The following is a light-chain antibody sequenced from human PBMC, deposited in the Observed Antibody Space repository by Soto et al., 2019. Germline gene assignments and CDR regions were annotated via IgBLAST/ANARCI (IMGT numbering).Light chain of an antibody. J-gene: IGKJ4*01. Sequence: EIVLTQSPGTLSLSPGERATLSRRASQSVSSSYLAWYQQKPGQAPRLLIYGASSRATGITDRFSGSGSGTDFTLTISRLEPEDFAVYYCQQYGSSPLTFGGRTKVDIK. V-gene: IGKV3-20*01. CDR2: GAS. CDR3: QQYGSSPLT. CDR1: QSVSSSY.